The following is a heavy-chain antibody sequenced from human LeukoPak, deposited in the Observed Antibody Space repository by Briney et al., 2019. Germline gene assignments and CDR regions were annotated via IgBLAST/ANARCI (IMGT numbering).Heavy chain of an antibody. V-gene: IGHV3-23*01. J-gene: IGHJ2*01. CDR1: GFTFSSYA. D-gene: IGHD4-17*01. Sequence: PGGSLRLSCAASGFTFSSYAMSWVRQAPGKGLEWVSAISGSGGSTYYADSVKGRFTISRDNSKHTLYLQMNSLRAEDTAVYYCAKDKQVTTVTTWYFDLWGRGTLVTVSS. CDR2: ISGSGGST. CDR3: AKDKQVTTVTTWYFDL.